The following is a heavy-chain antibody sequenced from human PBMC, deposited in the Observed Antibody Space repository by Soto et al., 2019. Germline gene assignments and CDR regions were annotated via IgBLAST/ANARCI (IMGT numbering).Heavy chain of an antibody. Sequence: QVQLVQSGAEVKKPGASVKVSCKASGYTFTGYYMHWVRQAPGQGLEWMGWINPNSGGTNYAQKFQGWVTMTRDTSISTAYMQLSRLSSDDTAVYYCARGGMTAVTTVDYYGMDVWGQGTTVTVSS. CDR1: GYTFTGYY. V-gene: IGHV1-2*04. CDR2: INPNSGGT. D-gene: IGHD4-17*01. J-gene: IGHJ6*02. CDR3: ARGGMTAVTTVDYYGMDV.